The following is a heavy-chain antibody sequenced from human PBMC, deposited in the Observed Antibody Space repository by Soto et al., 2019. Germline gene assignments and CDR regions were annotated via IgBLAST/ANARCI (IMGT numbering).Heavy chain of an antibody. J-gene: IGHJ4*02. CDR2: INDSGST. CDR3: ARGWGRIFDY. D-gene: IGHD7-27*01. V-gene: IGHV4-34*01. CDR1: GGSLSGYY. Sequence: QVQLQQWGAGLLKPSETLSLTCAVYGGSLSGYYWSWIRQPPGKGLEWMGEINDSGSTNYNPSLKSRVTISVDTSKNQFSLKLSSVTAADTAVYYCARGWGRIFDYWGQGTLVTVSS.